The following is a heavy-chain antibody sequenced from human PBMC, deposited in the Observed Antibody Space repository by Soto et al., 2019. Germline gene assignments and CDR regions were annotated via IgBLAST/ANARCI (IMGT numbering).Heavy chain of an antibody. V-gene: IGHV1-18*01. CDR2: ISAYNGNT. CDR1: GYTFTSYG. J-gene: IGHJ4*02. D-gene: IGHD5-12*01. CDR3: ARVQSGYDFAY. Sequence: QVQLVQSGAEVKKPGASVKVSCKASGYTFTSYGINWVRQAPGQGLEWMGWISAYNGNTHYAQKLQGRVTMPTDTSTSTAYIELRSLRSDDTAVYYCARVQSGYDFAYWGQGTLVTVSS.